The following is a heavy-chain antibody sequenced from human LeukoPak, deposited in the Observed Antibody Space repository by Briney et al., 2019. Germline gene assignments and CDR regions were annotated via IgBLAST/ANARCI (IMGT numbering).Heavy chain of an antibody. V-gene: IGHV3-23*01. Sequence: GALRLSCAVSGIILRSYAMNWVRQAPGKGLEWVSGSTEGSGTTYYADSVKGRFTISRDYSKNTLYLQMNSLRAEDTAVYYCTKGLVGDDYGGQGTLVTVSS. D-gene: IGHD2-2*01. J-gene: IGHJ4*02. CDR2: STEGSGTT. CDR1: GIILRSYA. CDR3: TKGLVGDDY.